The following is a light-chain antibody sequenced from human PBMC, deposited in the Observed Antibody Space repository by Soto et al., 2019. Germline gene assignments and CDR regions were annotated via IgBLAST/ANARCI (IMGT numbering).Light chain of an antibody. CDR3: QQYGSSPIT. V-gene: IGKV3-20*01. CDR1: QSVSSSY. J-gene: IGKJ5*01. CDR2: GAS. Sequence: EIVMTQFPATLSVSPGERATLSFMSSQSVSSSYLAWYQQKPGQAPRLLIHGASSRATGIPDRISGSGSGTDFTLTISRLEPEDFAVYYCQQYGSSPITFGQGTRLEI.